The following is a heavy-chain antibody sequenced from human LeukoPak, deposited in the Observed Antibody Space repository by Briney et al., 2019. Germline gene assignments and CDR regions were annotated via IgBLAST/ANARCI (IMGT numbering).Heavy chain of an antibody. CDR2: IKEDGSGK. CDR3: ARYYYNNDGYSEDAFDI. J-gene: IGHJ3*02. Sequence: GGSLRLSCAASGFTFSSYWMTWVRQAPGKGLEWVANIKEDGSGKNYLESMKGRFTISRDNAKNSLYLQMNSLRAEDTAIYYCARYYYNNDGYSEDAFDIWGQGTMVTVSS. CDR1: GFTFSSYW. D-gene: IGHD3-22*01. V-gene: IGHV3-7*01.